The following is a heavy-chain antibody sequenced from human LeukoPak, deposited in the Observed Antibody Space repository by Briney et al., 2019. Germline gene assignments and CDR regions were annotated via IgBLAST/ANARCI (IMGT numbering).Heavy chain of an antibody. CDR3: ARDRGQPDAFDI. J-gene: IGHJ3*02. CDR1: GYTFPNFD. D-gene: IGHD1-14*01. Sequence: ASVKVSCKASGYTFPNFDISWVRQAPGQGLEWMGWINPNNGGTNYAQKFQGRVTMTRDTSINTAYMELSSPISDDTAVYYCARDRGQPDAFDIWGQGTMVTVSS. V-gene: IGHV1-2*02. CDR2: INPNNGGT.